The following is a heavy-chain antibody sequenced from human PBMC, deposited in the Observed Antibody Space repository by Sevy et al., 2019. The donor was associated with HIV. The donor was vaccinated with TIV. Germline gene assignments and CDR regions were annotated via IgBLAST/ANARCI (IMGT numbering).Heavy chain of an antibody. J-gene: IGHJ6*03. CDR1: GFTFSSYW. V-gene: IGHV3-7*03. D-gene: IGHD6-13*01. CDR3: ARDAPRGYSSSWYRVARIYYMDV. CDR2: IKQDGSEK. Sequence: GSPRLSCAASGFTFSSYWMSWVRQAPGKGLEWVANIKQDGSEKYYVDSVKGRFTISRDNAKNSLYLQMNGLRAEDTAVYYCARDAPRGYSSSWYRVARIYYMDVWGKGTTVTVSS.